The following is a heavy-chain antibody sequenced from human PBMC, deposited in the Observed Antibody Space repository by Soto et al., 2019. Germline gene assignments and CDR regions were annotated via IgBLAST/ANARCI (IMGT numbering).Heavy chain of an antibody. CDR3: ARDFYGGYTYGPGDY. J-gene: IGHJ4*02. Sequence: SLRLSCAASGFMFSAYWMSWVRQAPGKGLEWVANIHGDGGKIYYVDSVKGRFTISRDNAKRSLYLQMNSLRAEDTAVYYCARDFYGGYTYGPGDYWGQGALVTVSS. CDR2: IHGDGGKI. CDR1: GFMFSAYW. V-gene: IGHV3-7*01. D-gene: IGHD5-18*01.